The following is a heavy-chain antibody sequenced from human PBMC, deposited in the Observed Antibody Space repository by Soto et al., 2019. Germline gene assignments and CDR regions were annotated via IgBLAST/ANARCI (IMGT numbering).Heavy chain of an antibody. V-gene: IGHV1-69*13. Sequence: ASVKVSCKASGGNLSSYPLSWVRQAPGQGLEWMGGIIPIFDAPNYAQKFQGRVTITADESTSTAYMELSSLRPEDTAIYYCGTGGHAVDYWGRGTLVTVSS. CDR1: GGNLSSYP. CDR3: GTGGHAVDY. CDR2: IIPIFDAP. J-gene: IGHJ4*02.